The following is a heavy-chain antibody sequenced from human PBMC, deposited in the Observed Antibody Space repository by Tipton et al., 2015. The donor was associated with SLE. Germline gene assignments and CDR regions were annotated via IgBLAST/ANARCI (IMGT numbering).Heavy chain of an antibody. CDR3: ARMPLGGHFDY. D-gene: IGHD2-2*01. CDR1: GGSFSGFY. Sequence: TLSLTCAVYGGSFSGFYWSWIRQHPGKGLEWIGYIYYSGSTYYNPSLKSRVTISVDTSKNQFSLKLSSVTAADTAVYYCARMPLGGHFDYWGQGTLVTVSS. V-gene: IGHV4-31*11. J-gene: IGHJ4*02. CDR2: IYYSGST.